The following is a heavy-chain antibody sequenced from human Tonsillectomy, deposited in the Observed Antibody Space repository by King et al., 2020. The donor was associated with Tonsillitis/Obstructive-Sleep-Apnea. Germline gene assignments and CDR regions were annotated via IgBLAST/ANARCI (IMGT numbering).Heavy chain of an antibody. CDR2: SIPIFCTA. J-gene: IGHJ6*03. CDR3: ARGSEVVVPAVCLCNYYYMDV. D-gene: IGHD2-2*01. Sequence: VQLVQSGAEVKKPGSSVKVSCKASGGTFSSYAISWVRQAPGPGREWMGGSIPIFCTANYAQKFQGRVPITADESTGTAYMELSSLRSEDTAVYYCARGSEVVVPAVCLCNYYYMDVWGKGTTVTVSS. V-gene: IGHV1-69*01. CDR1: GGTFSSYA.